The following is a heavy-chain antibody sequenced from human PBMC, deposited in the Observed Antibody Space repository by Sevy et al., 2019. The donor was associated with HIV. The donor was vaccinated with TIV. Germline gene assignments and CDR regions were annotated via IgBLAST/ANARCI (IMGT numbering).Heavy chain of an antibody. D-gene: IGHD1-26*01. V-gene: IGHV3-23*01. CDR3: AKDSGGSYPWYFDY. CDR1: GFTFSIYV. Sequence: GGSLLSFAASGFTFSIYVMNWVRQPLGKGLEWVAASSGRGDSTYYADSVKGRFTISRDNSKNTVFLQMNRLRPEDTAIYYCAKDSGGSYPWYFDYWGQGTLVTVSS. J-gene: IGHJ4*02. CDR2: SSGRGDST.